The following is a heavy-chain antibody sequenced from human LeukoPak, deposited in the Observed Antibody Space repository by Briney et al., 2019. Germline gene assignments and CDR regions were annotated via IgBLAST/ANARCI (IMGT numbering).Heavy chain of an antibody. J-gene: IGHJ1*01. CDR1: GYTFTSYG. Sequence: ASVKVSCKASGYTFTSYGISWVRQAPGQGLEWMGWMNPNSGNTGYAQKFQGRVTITRNTSISTAYMELSSLRSEDTAVYYCARGGRVAAAGTVGKYFQHWGQGTLVTVSS. D-gene: IGHD6-13*01. CDR2: MNPNSGNT. CDR3: ARGGRVAAAGTVGKYFQH. V-gene: IGHV1-8*03.